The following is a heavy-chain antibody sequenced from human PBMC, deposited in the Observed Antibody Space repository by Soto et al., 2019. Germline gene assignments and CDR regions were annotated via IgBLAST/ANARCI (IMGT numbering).Heavy chain of an antibody. CDR2: IYYSGST. J-gene: IGHJ4*02. CDR3: ASELVTMVRGVMVY. CDR1: GGSISSGDYY. V-gene: IGHV4-30-4*01. D-gene: IGHD3-10*01. Sequence: PSETLSLTCTVSGGSISSGDYYWSWIRQPPGKGLEWIGYIYYSGSTYYNPSLKSRVTISVDTSKNQFSLKLSSVTAADTAVYYCASELVTMVRGVMVYWGQGTLVTVSS.